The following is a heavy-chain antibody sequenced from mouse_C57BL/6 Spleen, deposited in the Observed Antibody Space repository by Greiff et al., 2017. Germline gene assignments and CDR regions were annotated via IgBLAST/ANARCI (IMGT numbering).Heavy chain of an antibody. CDR3: ARDHYGSSYYAMDY. V-gene: IGHV3-3*01. D-gene: IGHD1-1*01. CDR1: GFSINSDCY. Sequence: EVQVVESGPSLVRPSQTLSLTCTVTGFSINSDCYWIWIRQFPGNKLEYIGYTFYSGITYYNPSLESRTYITRDTSKNQFSLKLSSVTTEDTATYYCARDHYGSSYYAMDYWGQGTSVTVSS. CDR2: TFYSGIT. J-gene: IGHJ4*01.